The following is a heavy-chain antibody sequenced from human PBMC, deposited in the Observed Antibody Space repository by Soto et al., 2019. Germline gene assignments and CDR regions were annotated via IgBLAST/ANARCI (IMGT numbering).Heavy chain of an antibody. CDR2: ITDNGGDT. J-gene: IGHJ4*02. Sequence: GFLRLSSVASGITFESRAMSWVRQAPGGGLEWVSTITDNGGDTKSADSVRGRFTISRDNSKNTLYLQMRSLRAEDSAVYYCARGSTDSYPGSRIFDFWGRGTLVTVSS. V-gene: IGHV3-23*01. CDR1: GITFESRA. D-gene: IGHD3-10*01. CDR3: ARGSTDSYPGSRIFDF.